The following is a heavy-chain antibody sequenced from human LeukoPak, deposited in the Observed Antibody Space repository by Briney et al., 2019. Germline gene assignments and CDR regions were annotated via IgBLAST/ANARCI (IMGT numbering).Heavy chain of an antibody. CDR1: GYSFTSYW. V-gene: IGHV5-51*01. CDR3: ARRPGDSSGYYYEFDF. Sequence: GESLKISCKGSGYSFTSYWIGWVRQMPGKGLEWMGIIYPGDSDTRYSPSFQGQVTITADKSISTAYLQWSSLKASDTAIYYCARRPGDSSGYYYEFDFWGQGTLVTVSS. J-gene: IGHJ4*02. D-gene: IGHD3-22*01. CDR2: IYPGDSDT.